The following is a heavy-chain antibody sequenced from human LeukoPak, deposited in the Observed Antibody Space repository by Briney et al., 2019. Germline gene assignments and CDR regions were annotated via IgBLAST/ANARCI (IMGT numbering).Heavy chain of an antibody. D-gene: IGHD2/OR15-2a*01. Sequence: ASVKVSCKASGYTFTSYDINWVRQATGQGLEWMGWMNPNSGNIGYAQKFQGRVTMTRNTSISTAYMELSSLRSEDTAVYYCARGPSAGVVNNVWGQGTLVTVSS. V-gene: IGHV1-8*01. CDR1: GYTFTSYD. CDR2: MNPNSGNI. J-gene: IGHJ4*02. CDR3: ARGPSAGVVNNV.